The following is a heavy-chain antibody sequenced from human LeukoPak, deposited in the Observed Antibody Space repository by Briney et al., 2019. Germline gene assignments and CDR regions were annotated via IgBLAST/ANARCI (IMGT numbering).Heavy chain of an antibody. D-gene: IGHD6-13*01. CDR1: GFIFTNYF. J-gene: IGHJ4*02. CDR3: AKTRPLDSSSWSHGDY. Sequence: GGSLRLSCAASGFIFTNYFMSWVRQAPGKGLEWVSAISGSGDSTYYGDSVKGRFTISRDNSKNTLYLQMNSLRAEDTAVYYCAKTRPLDSSSWSHGDYWGQGTLVTVSS. CDR2: ISGSGDST. V-gene: IGHV3-23*01.